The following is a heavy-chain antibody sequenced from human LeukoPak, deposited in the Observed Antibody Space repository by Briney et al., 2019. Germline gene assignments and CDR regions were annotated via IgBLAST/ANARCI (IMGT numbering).Heavy chain of an antibody. Sequence: SETLSLTCTVSGGSISGYYWTWIRQPPGKGLEWIGYIHYSGSTNYHPSLKSRVILSVDTSKKQFSLKLSSVTAADTAVYYCARGLLVGNTGYYFDYWGQGTLVTVSS. D-gene: IGHD1-26*01. J-gene: IGHJ4*02. CDR3: ARGLLVGNTGYYFDY. CDR1: GGSISGYY. V-gene: IGHV4-59*01. CDR2: IHYSGST.